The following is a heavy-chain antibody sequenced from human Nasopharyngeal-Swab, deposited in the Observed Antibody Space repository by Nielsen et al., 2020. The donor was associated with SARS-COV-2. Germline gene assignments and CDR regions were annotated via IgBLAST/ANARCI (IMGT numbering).Heavy chain of an antibody. D-gene: IGHD4-17*01. CDR1: GYSFTSYW. Sequence: GESLKISCKGSGYSFTSYWISWVRQMPGKGLEWMGRVDPGDSYTNYSPSFQGHVTISADKSISTAYLQWSSLKASDTAMYYCAIPTVTTDYWGQGTLVTVSS. J-gene: IGHJ4*02. CDR2: VDPGDSYT. V-gene: IGHV5-10-1*01. CDR3: AIPTVTTDY.